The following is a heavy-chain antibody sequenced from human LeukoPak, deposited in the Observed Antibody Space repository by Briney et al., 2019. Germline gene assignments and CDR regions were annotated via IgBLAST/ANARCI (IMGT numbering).Heavy chain of an antibody. D-gene: IGHD2-2*01. CDR2: IYYTGST. CDR3: ARQHARVRTSFDY. V-gene: IGHV4-59*08. J-gene: IGHJ4*02. CDR1: GGSISNYY. Sequence: PSETLSLTCTVSGGSISNYYWSWIRQPPGKGLEWIGNIYYTGSTNYSPSLKSRVTISVDTSKNQSSLKLSSVTAADTAVYYCARQHARVRTSFDYWGQGTLVTVSS.